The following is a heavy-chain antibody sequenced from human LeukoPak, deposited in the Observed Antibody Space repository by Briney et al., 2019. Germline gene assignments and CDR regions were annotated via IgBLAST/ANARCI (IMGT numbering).Heavy chain of an antibody. D-gene: IGHD5-24*01. Sequence: PGGSLRLFCAASGFTFSSYSMNWVRQAPGKGLEWVANIKQDGREKYYVDSVKGRFTISRDNAKKSLYLEMNSLRAEDKAVYYCARDTARWTGAFDIWGQGTMVTVSS. CDR1: GFTFSSYS. CDR2: IKQDGREK. V-gene: IGHV3-7*03. CDR3: ARDTARWTGAFDI. J-gene: IGHJ3*02.